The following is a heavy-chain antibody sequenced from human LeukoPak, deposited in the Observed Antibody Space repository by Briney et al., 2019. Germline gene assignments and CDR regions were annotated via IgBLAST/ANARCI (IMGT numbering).Heavy chain of an antibody. V-gene: IGHV3-7*01. CDR1: GFTFSSYW. CDR3: ATSRTFDY. CDR2: IKQDGSEK. D-gene: IGHD2-2*01. Sequence: GGSLRLSCTASGFTFSSYWMNWVRQAPGKGLEWVANIKQDGSEKYYVDSVKGRFTISRDNTKNSLYLQMSNLRTDDTAVYYCATSRTFDYWGQGTLVTVSS. J-gene: IGHJ4*02.